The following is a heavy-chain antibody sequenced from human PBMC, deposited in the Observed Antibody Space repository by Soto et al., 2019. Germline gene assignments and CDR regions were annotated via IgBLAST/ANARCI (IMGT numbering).Heavy chain of an antibody. CDR1: GFTFGDYA. Sequence: GGSLRLSCTASGFTFGDYAMSWFRRAPGKGLEWVGFIRSKTYGGTTEYAASVKGRFTISRDDFKTIAYLQVNDLKTEDTAVYYCTRLVVVPADNYYYYMDGWGKGTTVTVSS. J-gene: IGHJ6*03. CDR3: TRLVVVPADNYYYYMDG. D-gene: IGHD2-2*01. CDR2: IRSKTYGGTT. V-gene: IGHV3-49*03.